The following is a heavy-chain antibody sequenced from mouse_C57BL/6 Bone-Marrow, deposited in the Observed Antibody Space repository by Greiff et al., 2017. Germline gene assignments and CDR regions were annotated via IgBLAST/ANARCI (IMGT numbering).Heavy chain of an antibody. D-gene: IGHD1-1*01. V-gene: IGHV1-50*01. CDR1: GYTFTSYW. Sequence: VKQSCKASGYTFTSYWMQWVKQRPGQGLEWIGEIDPSDSYTNYNQKFKGKATLTVDTSSSTAYMQLSSLTSEDSAVYYCARSPLYYGSSYGDYWGQGTTLTVSS. CDR2: IDPSDSYT. CDR3: ARSPLYYGSSYGDY. J-gene: IGHJ2*01.